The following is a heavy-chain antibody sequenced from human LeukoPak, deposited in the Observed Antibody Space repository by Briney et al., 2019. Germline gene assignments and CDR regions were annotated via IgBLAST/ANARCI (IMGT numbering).Heavy chain of an antibody. Sequence: SETLSLTCAVYGGSFSGYYWSWIRQPPGKGLEWIGEINHSGSTNYNPSLKSRVTISVDTSKNQSSLKLSSVTAADTAVYYCARGDRPSQGVFSLAFDYWGQGTLVTVSS. CDR3: ARGDRPSQGVFSLAFDY. J-gene: IGHJ4*02. D-gene: IGHD5/OR15-5a*01. CDR2: INHSGST. CDR1: GGSFSGYY. V-gene: IGHV4-34*01.